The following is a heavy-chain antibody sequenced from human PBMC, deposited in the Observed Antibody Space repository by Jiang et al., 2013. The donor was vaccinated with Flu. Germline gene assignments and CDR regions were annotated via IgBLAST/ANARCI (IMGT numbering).Heavy chain of an antibody. CDR3: AHMGGGSTFDI. J-gene: IGHJ3*02. D-gene: IGHD3-16*01. CDR2: IYWDDDK. Sequence: LALIYWDDDKRYSPSLKSRLTITKDTSKNQVVLTMTNMDPVDTATYYCAHMGGGSTFDIWGQGTMVTVSS. V-gene: IGHV2-5*02.